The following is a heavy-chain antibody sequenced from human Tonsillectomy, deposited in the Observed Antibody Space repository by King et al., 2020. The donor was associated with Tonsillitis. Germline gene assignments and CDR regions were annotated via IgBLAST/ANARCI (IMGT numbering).Heavy chain of an antibody. J-gene: IGHJ4*02. CDR3: ARERSHYKLWDS. Sequence: QLVQSGTEVKKPGASVKVSCKPYGYTFTSYGISWVRQAPGQGLEWMGWINTYRGNTNYAQKFQGRVTMTMDTSTNTADMELRSLTSDETAVYYFARERSHYKLWDSGGQGNLSTVPS. CDR1: GYTFTSYG. V-gene: IGHV1-18*04. CDR2: INTYRGNT. D-gene: IGHD1-26*01.